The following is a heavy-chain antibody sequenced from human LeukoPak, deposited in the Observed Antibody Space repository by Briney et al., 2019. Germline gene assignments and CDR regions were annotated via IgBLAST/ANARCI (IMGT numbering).Heavy chain of an antibody. CDR1: GYTFTGYY. Sequence: ASVKVSCKATGYTFTGYYMHWVRQAPGQGLEWMGWINPNSGGTNYAQKFQGRVTMTRDTSISTAYMELSRLRSDDTAVYYCARGVGYCSSTSCLYYFDYWGQGTLVTVSS. J-gene: IGHJ4*02. CDR3: ARGVGYCSSTSCLYYFDY. D-gene: IGHD2-2*01. CDR2: INPNSGGT. V-gene: IGHV1-2*02.